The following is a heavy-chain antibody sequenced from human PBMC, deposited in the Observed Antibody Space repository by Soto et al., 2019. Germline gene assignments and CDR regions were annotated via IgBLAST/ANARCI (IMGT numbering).Heavy chain of an antibody. J-gene: IGHJ5*02. D-gene: IGHD3-22*01. Sequence: QVQLVQSGAEVKKPGSSVKVSCKASGGTFSSYAITWVRQAPGQGLEWMGGIIPIFGTANYAQKFQGRVTMTGDESTSTAYMGQRSLRSEDTAVYYCARGRCPSSGYYPYWFDPWGQGTLVTVSS. CDR1: GGTFSSYA. V-gene: IGHV1-69*12. CDR3: ARGRCPSSGYYPYWFDP. CDR2: IIPIFGTA.